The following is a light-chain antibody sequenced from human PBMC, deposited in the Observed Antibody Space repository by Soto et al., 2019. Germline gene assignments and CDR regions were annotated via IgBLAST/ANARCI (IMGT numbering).Light chain of an antibody. CDR2: EVS. CDR3: SSYAGSKGV. Sequence: SALTQPPSASGSPGQSVTISCTGTSSDVGGYNYVSWYQQHPGKAPTLMIYEVSKRPSGVPDRFSGSKSGNTASLTVSGLQAEDEADYYCSSYAGSKGVFGGGTQLTVL. V-gene: IGLV2-8*01. CDR1: SSDVGGYNY. J-gene: IGLJ2*01.